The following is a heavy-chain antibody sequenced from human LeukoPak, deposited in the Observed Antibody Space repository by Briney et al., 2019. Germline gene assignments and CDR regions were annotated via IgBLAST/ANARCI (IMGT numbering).Heavy chain of an antibody. D-gene: IGHD3-10*01. CDR1: GGTFSGYY. CDR2: VNRSGST. CDR3: ARGNRVIRNRY. Sequence: SETLSLTCAVYGGTFSGYYWSWIRQPPGKGLEWIGEVNRSGSTNYNPSLKSRVTISVDTSKNQFSLRLSSVTAADTAVYYCARGNRVIRNRYWGQGTLVTVSS. J-gene: IGHJ4*02. V-gene: IGHV4-34*01.